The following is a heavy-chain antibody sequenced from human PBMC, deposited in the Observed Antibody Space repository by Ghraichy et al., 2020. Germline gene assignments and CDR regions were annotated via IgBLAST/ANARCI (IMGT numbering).Heavy chain of an antibody. V-gene: IGHV3-9*01. Sequence: GGSLRLSCAASGFTFDDYAMHWVRQAPGKGLEWVSGISWNSGSIGYADSVKGRFTISRDNAKNSLYLQMNSLRAEDTALYYCAKDKSSGWYEFAFDIWGQGTMVTVSS. D-gene: IGHD6-19*01. CDR3: AKDKSSGWYEFAFDI. CDR1: GFTFDDYA. J-gene: IGHJ3*02. CDR2: ISWNSGSI.